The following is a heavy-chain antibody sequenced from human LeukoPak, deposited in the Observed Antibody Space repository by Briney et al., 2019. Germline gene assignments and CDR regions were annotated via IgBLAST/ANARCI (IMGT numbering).Heavy chain of an antibody. CDR2: ISSSSSYI. Sequence: GGSLRLSCAASGFTFSNYEMNWVRQAPGKGLEWVSSISSSSSYIYYADSVKGRFTISRDNAKNSLYLQMNSLRAEDTAVYYCAREYDYGGNGDAFDIWGHGTMVTVSS. CDR1: GFTFSNYE. D-gene: IGHD4-23*01. CDR3: AREYDYGGNGDAFDI. V-gene: IGHV3-21*01. J-gene: IGHJ3*02.